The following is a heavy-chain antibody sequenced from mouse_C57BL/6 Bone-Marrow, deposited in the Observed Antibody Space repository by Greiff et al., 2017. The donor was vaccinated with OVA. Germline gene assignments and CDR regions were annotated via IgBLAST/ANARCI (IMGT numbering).Heavy chain of an antibody. V-gene: IGHV1-81*01. CDR3: AGLRRFFDY. CDR1: GYTFTSYG. CDR2: IYPRSGNT. Sequence: QVHVKQSGAELARPGASVKLSCKASGYTFTSYGISWVKQRTGQGLEWIGEIYPRSGNTYYNEKFKGKATLTADKSSSTAYMELRSLTSEDSAVYFCAGLRRFFDYWGQGTTLTVSS. D-gene: IGHD2-2*01. J-gene: IGHJ2*01.